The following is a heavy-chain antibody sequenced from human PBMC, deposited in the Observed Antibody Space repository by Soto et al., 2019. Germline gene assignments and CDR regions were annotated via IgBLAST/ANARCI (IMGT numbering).Heavy chain of an antibody. CDR1: GFMFRNYG. Sequence: GGSLRLSCVASGFMFRNYGMHWIRQAPGKGLEWLAVISFDGNIKYYTGSVKGRSTISRDNSKNTLHLQVNSLRTEDTALYYCARAPGHSVHSSGWQIDYWGQGTLVTVSS. CDR2: ISFDGNIK. CDR3: ARAPGHSVHSSGWQIDY. D-gene: IGHD6-19*01. J-gene: IGHJ4*02. V-gene: IGHV3-30*03.